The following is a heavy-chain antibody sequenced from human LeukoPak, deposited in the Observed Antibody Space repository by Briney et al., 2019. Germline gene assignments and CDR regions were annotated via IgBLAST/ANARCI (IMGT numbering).Heavy chain of an antibody. D-gene: IGHD1-26*01. J-gene: IGHJ6*03. CDR1: GFSFSFSN. CDR2: ISSTNGHT. Sequence: GGSLRLSCAASGFSFSFSNMNWVRQAPGKGLEWVSYISSTNGHTYYADSVNGRFTISRDTAKNSLYLQMNSLRAEDTAVYYCARDRVGAMDYYYYYYMDVWGEGTTVTVSS. V-gene: IGHV3-21*06. CDR3: ARDRVGAMDYYYYYYMDV.